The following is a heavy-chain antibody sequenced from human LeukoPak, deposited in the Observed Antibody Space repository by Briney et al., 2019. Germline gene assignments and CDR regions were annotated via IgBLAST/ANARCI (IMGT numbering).Heavy chain of an antibody. V-gene: IGHV3-7*01. J-gene: IGHJ3*02. D-gene: IGHD6-13*01. Sequence: QSGGSLRLSCAASGLTFSSYWMSWVRQAPGKGLEWVANIKQDGSEKYYVDSVKGRFTISRDNAKNSLYLQMNSLRAEDTAVYYCARLGGGHSSSWYDAFDIWGQGTMVTVSS. CDR1: GLTFSSYW. CDR2: IKQDGSEK. CDR3: ARLGGGHSSSWYDAFDI.